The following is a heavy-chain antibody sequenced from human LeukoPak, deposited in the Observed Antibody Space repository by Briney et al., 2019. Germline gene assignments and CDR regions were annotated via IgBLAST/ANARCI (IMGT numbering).Heavy chain of an antibody. V-gene: IGHV3-21*01. J-gene: IGHJ4*02. CDR1: GFTFSSYS. Sequence: GGSLRLSCAASGFTFSSYSMNWVRQAPGKGLEWVSSISSGSSYIYYADSVKGRFTISRDNAKNSLYLQMNSLRAEDTAEYYCARRRGWSLYYFDYWGQGTLVTVSS. D-gene: IGHD2-21*02. CDR2: ISSGSSYI. CDR3: ARRRGWSLYYFDY.